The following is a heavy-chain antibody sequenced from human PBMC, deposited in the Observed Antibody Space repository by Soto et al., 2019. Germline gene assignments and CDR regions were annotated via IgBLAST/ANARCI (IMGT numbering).Heavy chain of an antibody. J-gene: IGHJ4*02. V-gene: IGHV1-46*01. CDR3: ARYAGAYYDFWSGYSNYFDY. Sequence: RASVKVSCKASGYTFTSYYMHWVRQAPGQGLEWMGIINPSGGSTSYAQKFQGRVTMTRDTSTSTVYMELSSLRSEDTAVYYCARYAGAYYDFWSGYSNYFDYWGQGTLVTVSS. CDR1: GYTFTSYY. CDR2: INPSGGST. D-gene: IGHD3-3*01.